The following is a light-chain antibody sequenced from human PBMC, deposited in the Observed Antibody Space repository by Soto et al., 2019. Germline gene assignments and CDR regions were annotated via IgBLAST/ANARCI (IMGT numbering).Light chain of an antibody. CDR3: AVWDDSLNVVL. J-gene: IGLJ2*01. V-gene: IGLV1-44*01. CDR2: SNN. CDR1: ISNIGSNT. Sequence: QSVLTQPPSASGTPGQRVTISCSGSISNIGSNTVNWYQQLPGTAPKLLIYSNNQRPSGVPDRFSGSKSGTSASLAISGLQSEDEADYYCAVWDDSLNVVLFGGGTKLTVL.